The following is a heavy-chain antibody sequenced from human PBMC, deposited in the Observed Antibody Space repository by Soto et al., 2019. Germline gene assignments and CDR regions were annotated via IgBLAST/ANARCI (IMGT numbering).Heavy chain of an antibody. Sequence: SETLSLTCTVSGGSISSYYWSWIRQPPGKGLEWIGYIYYSGSTNYNPSLKSRVTISVDTSKNQFSLKLSSVTAADTAVYYCARAYTSGWSDNWFDPWGQGTLVTVSS. V-gene: IGHV4-59*08. CDR1: GGSISSYY. CDR3: ARAYTSGWSDNWFDP. J-gene: IGHJ5*02. CDR2: IYYSGST. D-gene: IGHD6-19*01.